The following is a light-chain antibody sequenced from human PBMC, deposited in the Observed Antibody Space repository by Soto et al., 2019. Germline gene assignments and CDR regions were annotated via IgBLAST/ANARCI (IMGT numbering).Light chain of an antibody. V-gene: IGKV3-11*01. J-gene: IGKJ1*01. CDR2: DAS. CDR3: QHFGSSRGT. Sequence: EVVLTQSPATLSLSPGERATLSCRASQSIRTSLAWYQQKPGQAPRLVIFDASNRANGVPARFSGSGSGTDFTLTISRLEPEDFAVYYCQHFGSSRGTFGQGTKVDIK. CDR1: QSIRTS.